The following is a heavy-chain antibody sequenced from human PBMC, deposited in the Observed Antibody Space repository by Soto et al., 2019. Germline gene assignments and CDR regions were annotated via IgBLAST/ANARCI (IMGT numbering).Heavy chain of an antibody. CDR1: GYTFTDYY. CDR2: INPNSGAI. D-gene: IGHD2-21*02. J-gene: IGHJ4*02. CDR3: GRDPPGAVTPCDY. V-gene: IGHV1-2*02. Sequence: QVQLVQSGAEVKKPGASVKVSCKASGYTFTDYYMHWVRQAPGQGLEWMGWINPNSGAIEYAQTFQGRVTVTRDTSISTVYMELSRLRFDDTAVYYCGRDPPGAVTPCDYWGQGTLVTVSS.